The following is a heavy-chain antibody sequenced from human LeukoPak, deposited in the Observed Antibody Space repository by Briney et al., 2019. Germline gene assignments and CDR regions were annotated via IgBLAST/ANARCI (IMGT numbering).Heavy chain of an antibody. D-gene: IGHD6-19*01. CDR2: INSDGSGT. CDR3: ARARSGWYGFRLDY. V-gene: IGHV3-74*01. Sequence: GGSLRLSCATSGFIFGNYRMHWVRQAPGKGLVWVSRINSDGSGTDYAESVKGRFTISRDNAKNTLYLQMNSLRAEDTAVYYCARARSGWYGFRLDYRGQGTLVTVSS. CDR1: GFIFGNYR. J-gene: IGHJ4*02.